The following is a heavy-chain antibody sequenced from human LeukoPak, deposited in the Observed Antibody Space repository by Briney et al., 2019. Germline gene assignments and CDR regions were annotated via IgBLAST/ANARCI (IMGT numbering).Heavy chain of an antibody. CDR2: INPNSGGT. CDR3: AREVAKKYSSTRGGFDP. V-gene: IGHV1-2*02. CDR1: GCTFTGYY. J-gene: IGHJ5*02. D-gene: IGHD6-13*01. Sequence: ASVKVSCKASGCTFTGYYMHWVRQAPGQGLEWMGWINPNSGGTNYAQKFQGRVTMTRDTSISTTYMELSRLRSDDTAVYYCAREVAKKYSSTRGGFDPWGQGTLVTVSS.